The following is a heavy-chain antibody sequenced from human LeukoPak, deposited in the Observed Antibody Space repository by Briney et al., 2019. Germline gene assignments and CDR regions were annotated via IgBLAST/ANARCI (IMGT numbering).Heavy chain of an antibody. Sequence: GASVKVSCKASGGTFISYAISWVRQAPGQGLEWMGGIIPIFGTANYAQKFQGRVTITADESTSIAYMELSSLRSEDTAVYYCASPVKYYDTWSGYPPFDYWGQGTLVTVSS. CDR2: IIPIFGTA. CDR1: GGTFISYA. V-gene: IGHV1-69*01. CDR3: ASPVKYYDTWSGYPPFDY. J-gene: IGHJ4*02. D-gene: IGHD3-3*01.